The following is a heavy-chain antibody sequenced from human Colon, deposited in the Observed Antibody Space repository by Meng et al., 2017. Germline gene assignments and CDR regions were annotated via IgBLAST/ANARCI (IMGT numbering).Heavy chain of an antibody. V-gene: IGHV3-23*01. J-gene: IGHJ4*02. CDR3: AKKYLDTPYDY. CDR2: ISGSGGSA. D-gene: IGHD5-18*01. CDR1: GFTFSDFA. Sequence: EVQLLESGGGLVQPGGSLRLSCAASGFTFSDFAMSWVRQAPGKGLEWVSAISGSGGSAYYADSVKGRFTISRDNSKNTLHLQMNSLRAEDTAVYYCAKKYLDTPYDYWGQGTLVTVSS.